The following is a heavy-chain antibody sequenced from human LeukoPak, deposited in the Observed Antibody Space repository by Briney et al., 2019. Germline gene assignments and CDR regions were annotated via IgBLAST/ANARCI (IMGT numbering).Heavy chain of an antibody. CDR3: ARGSYDFAS. Sequence: SETLSLTCSVSGGSISSYYWSRIRQPPGKGLEWIGYIYYTGSTNYNPSLKSRVTISVDTSKNQFSLNLSSVTAADTAVYYCARGSYDFASWGQGTLVTVSS. CDR2: IYYTGST. CDR1: GGSISSYY. J-gene: IGHJ4*02. D-gene: IGHD3-3*01. V-gene: IGHV4-59*01.